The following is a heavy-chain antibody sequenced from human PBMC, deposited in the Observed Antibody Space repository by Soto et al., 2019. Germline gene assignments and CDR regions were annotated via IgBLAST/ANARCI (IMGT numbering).Heavy chain of an antibody. V-gene: IGHV4-59*01. J-gene: IGHJ5*02. CDR3: ARDGEVASNLLGVEL. CDR1: GGSISSYY. CDR2: IYYTGST. D-gene: IGHD5-12*01. Sequence: QVQLQESGPRLVKPSETLSLTCSVSGGSISSYYWSWIRQPPGKGLEWIGYIYYTGSTNYNPSLKDRGHISVDTSKSQFSLYLSSLTAADTAVYYCARDGEVASNLLGVELWGQGTQVTVSS.